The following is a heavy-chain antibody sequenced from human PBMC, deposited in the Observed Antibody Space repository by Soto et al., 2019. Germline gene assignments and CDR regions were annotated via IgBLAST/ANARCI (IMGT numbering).Heavy chain of an antibody. V-gene: IGHV1-69*13. D-gene: IGHD1-26*01. CDR1: GGTFSSYA. CDR3: TRHWLATIEFDY. J-gene: IGHJ4*02. Sequence: SVKVSCKASGGTFSSYAISWVRQAPGQGLEWMGGIIPIFGTANYAQKFQGRVTITADESTSTAYMELSSLRSEDTAVYYCTRHWLATIEFDYWGQGTLVTVSS. CDR2: IIPIFGTA.